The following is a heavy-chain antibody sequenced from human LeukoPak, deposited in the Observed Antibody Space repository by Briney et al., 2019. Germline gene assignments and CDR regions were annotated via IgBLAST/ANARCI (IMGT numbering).Heavy chain of an antibody. CDR2: INPNNGAT. D-gene: IGHD1-26*01. CDR1: GYTFTSNY. CDR3: TRESGSYHGNDY. J-gene: IGHJ4*02. Sequence: ASVKVSCKASGYTFTSNYIHWVRQAPGQGLEWMGRINPNNGATNYAQKLQGRVTITGDTSISTAYMELSSLRSDDMAVYYCTRESGSYHGNDYWGQGTLVTVSS. V-gene: IGHV1-2*06.